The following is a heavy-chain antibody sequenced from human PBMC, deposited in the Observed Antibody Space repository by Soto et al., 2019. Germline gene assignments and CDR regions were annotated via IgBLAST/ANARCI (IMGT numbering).Heavy chain of an antibody. J-gene: IGHJ6*02. CDR1: GFTFSSYG. D-gene: IGHD3-10*01. CDR2: ISYDGSKK. CDR3: AKDHPSAGLDV. Sequence: QVQLVESGGGVVQPGRSLRLSCAASGFTFSSYGMHWVHQAPGKGLDWVAVISYDGSKKYYKDPVKGRFTISRDNSMNTLYLQMHSLRAEDTAVYYCAKDHPSAGLDVWGQGTTVTVSS. V-gene: IGHV3-30*18.